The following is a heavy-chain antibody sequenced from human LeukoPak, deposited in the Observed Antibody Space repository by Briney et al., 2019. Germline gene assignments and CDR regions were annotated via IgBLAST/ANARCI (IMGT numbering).Heavy chain of an antibody. CDR3: ARRGYYDSSGYYDY. J-gene: IGHJ4*02. CDR1: GFTVSSNY. CDR2: IYSGGST. V-gene: IGHV3-66*04. D-gene: IGHD3-22*01. Sequence: TGGSLRLSCAASGFTVSSNYMSWVRQAPGKGLEWVSVIYSGGSTYYADSVRGRFAISRDNSKNTLYLQMNSLRAEDTAVYYCARRGYYDSSGYYDYWGQGTLVTVSS.